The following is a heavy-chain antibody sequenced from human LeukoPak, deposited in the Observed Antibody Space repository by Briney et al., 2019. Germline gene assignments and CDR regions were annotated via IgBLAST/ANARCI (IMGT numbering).Heavy chain of an antibody. D-gene: IGHD2-21*01. CDR3: AREEGDETIDY. CDR2: ISSSSSYI. Sequence: GGSLRLSCAASGFTFSSYSMNWVRQAPGKGLEWVSSISSSSSYIYYADSVKGRFTISRDDAKNSLYLQMNSLRAEDTAVYYCAREEGDETIDYWGQGTLVTVSS. J-gene: IGHJ4*02. CDR1: GFTFSSYS. V-gene: IGHV3-21*01.